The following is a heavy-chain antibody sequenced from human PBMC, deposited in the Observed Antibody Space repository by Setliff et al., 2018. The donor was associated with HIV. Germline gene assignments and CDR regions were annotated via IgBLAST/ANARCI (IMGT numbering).Heavy chain of an antibody. D-gene: IGHD1-7*01. CDR3: ARGDGTKYYYYYYMDV. CDR1: GGSISNY. Sequence: NPSETLSLTCTVSGGSISNYWSWIRQPPGKGLEWIGYIYYSGSTNYNPSLKSRVTISVDTSKNQFSLKLSSVTAADTAVYYCARGDGTKYYYYYYMDVWGKGTTVTVSS. CDR2: IYYSGST. J-gene: IGHJ6*03. V-gene: IGHV4-59*01.